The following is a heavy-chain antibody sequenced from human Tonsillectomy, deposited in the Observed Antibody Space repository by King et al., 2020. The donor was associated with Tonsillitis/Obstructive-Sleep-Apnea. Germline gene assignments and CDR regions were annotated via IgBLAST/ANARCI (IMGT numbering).Heavy chain of an antibody. D-gene: IGHD3-10*01. CDR2: IYYSGRT. CDR1: GGSISSYY. J-gene: IGHJ3*02. Sequence: QVQLQESGPVLVKPSETLSLTCTVSGGSISSYYWSWIRQPPGKGLEWIVYIYYSGRTNYNPSLKSLVTISVDTSKTQFSLKLSSVTAADTAVYYCARGIRGDNDAFDIWGQGTMVTVSS. V-gene: IGHV4-59*01. CDR3: ARGIRGDNDAFDI.